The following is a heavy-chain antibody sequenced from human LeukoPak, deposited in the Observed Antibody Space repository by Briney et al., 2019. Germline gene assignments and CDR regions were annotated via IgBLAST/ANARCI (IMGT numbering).Heavy chain of an antibody. D-gene: IGHD5-12*01. CDR1: GFTFSSYS. Sequence: GGSLRLSCAASGFTFSSYSMNWVRQAPGKGLEWVSSISSSSSYIYYADSVKGRFTISRDNAKNSLYLQMNSLRAEDTAVYYCARDRYGYATGGLDYWGQGTLVTVSS. J-gene: IGHJ4*02. CDR3: ARDRYGYATGGLDY. CDR2: ISSSSSYI. V-gene: IGHV3-21*01.